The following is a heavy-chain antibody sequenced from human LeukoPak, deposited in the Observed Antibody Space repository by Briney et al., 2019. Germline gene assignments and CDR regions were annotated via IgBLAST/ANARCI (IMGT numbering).Heavy chain of an antibody. J-gene: IGHJ6*03. Sequence: ASVKVSCKASGYTFTGYYMHRVRQAPAQGREWMGRINPNSGGTNYAQKFQGRVTMTRDTSISTAYMELSRLRSDDTAVYYCARGYCSSTSCYYGYYYMDVWGKGTTVTVSS. CDR2: INPNSGGT. D-gene: IGHD2-2*01. CDR3: ARGYCSSTSCYYGYYYMDV. CDR1: GYTFTGYY. V-gene: IGHV1-2*06.